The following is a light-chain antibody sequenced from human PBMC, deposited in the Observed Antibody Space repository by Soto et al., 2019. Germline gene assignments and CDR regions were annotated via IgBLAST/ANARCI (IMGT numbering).Light chain of an antibody. CDR3: SSYTSGSTLV. V-gene: IGLV2-14*01. Sequence: QSALTQPASVSGSPGQSIAISCTGTSSDVGGYNYVSWYQQHPGKVPKLMIYHVTNRPSGVSNRFSGSKSGNTASLTISGLQAEDEADYYCSSYTSGSTLVFGSGTKLTVL. J-gene: IGLJ1*01. CDR1: SSDVGGYNY. CDR2: HVT.